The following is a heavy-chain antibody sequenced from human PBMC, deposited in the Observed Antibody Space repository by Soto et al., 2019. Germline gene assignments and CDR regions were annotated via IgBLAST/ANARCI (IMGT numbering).Heavy chain of an antibody. CDR2: IYHGGAT. CDR3: AHQTISYTLDV. D-gene: IGHD1-1*01. CDR1: GGSIRGHYW. Sequence: QVQLQKSGPGLVKPSGTLSLTCAVSGGSIRGHYWWSWVRQTPGKGLEWIGEIYHGGATYYNPSLKSRVTISTDESKNQLSLKLNSVTAADTAVYYCAHQTISYTLDVWGQGTTVTVSS. J-gene: IGHJ6*02. V-gene: IGHV4-4*02.